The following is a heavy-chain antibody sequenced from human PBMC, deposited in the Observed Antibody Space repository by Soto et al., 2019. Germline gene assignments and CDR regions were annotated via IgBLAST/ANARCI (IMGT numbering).Heavy chain of an antibody. CDR1: GYTFTSYD. Sequence: QVQLVQSGAEVKKPGASVKVSCKASGYTFTSYDINWVRQATGQGLEWMGWMNPNSGNTGYAQKFQGRVTMTRNTSISTAYMELSSLRPEDTAVYYCARARRGIAAAGTRRWFDPWGQGTLVTVSS. CDR2: MNPNSGNT. CDR3: ARARRGIAAAGTRRWFDP. J-gene: IGHJ5*02. D-gene: IGHD6-13*01. V-gene: IGHV1-8*01.